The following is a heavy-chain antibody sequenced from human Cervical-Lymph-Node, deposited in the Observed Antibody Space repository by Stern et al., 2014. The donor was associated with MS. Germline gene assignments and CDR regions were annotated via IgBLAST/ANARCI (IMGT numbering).Heavy chain of an antibody. CDR3: AGDRHSSGFDH. Sequence: QVQLVQSGAEVKKPGSSATVSCKASGGTFSNYAITWFRQAPGRGLEWMGDTNPLFGTTNYAQKFQGRVTMTAHESTATAYMELSGLRSEDTAVYYCAGDRHSSGFDHWGQGTLVTVSS. D-gene: IGHD3-22*01. CDR2: TNPLFGTT. J-gene: IGHJ4*02. CDR1: GGTFSNYA. V-gene: IGHV1-69*01.